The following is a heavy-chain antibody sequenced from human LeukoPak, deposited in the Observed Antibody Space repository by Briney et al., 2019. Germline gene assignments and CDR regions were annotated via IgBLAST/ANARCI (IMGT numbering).Heavy chain of an antibody. J-gene: IGHJ6*02. D-gene: IGHD3-10*01. CDR3: ARVSLWFGEVYYYYGMDV. CDR1: GGSISSGGYY. CDR2: IYHSGST. V-gene: IGHV4-30-2*01. Sequence: SQTLSLTCTVSGGSISSGGYYWSWIRQPPGKGLEWIGYIYHSGSTYYNPSLKSRVTISVDTSKNQFSLKLSSVTAADTAVYYCARVSLWFGEVYYYYGMDVWGQGTTVTVSS.